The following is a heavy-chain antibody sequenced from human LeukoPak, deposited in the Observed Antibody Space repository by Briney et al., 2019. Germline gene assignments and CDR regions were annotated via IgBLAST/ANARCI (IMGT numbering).Heavy chain of an antibody. CDR2: INHSGST. J-gene: IGHJ4*02. Sequence: PSETLSLTCAVYGGSFSGYYWSWIRQPPGKGLEWIGEINHSGSTNYNPSLKSRVTISVDTSKNQFSLKLSSVTAADTAVYYCARRGKRWFGESQIDYWGQGTLVTVSS. CDR1: GGSFSGYY. CDR3: ARRGKRWFGESQIDY. V-gene: IGHV4-34*01. D-gene: IGHD3-10*01.